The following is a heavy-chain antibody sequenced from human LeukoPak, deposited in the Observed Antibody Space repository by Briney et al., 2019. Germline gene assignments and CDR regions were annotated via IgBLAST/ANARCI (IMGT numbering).Heavy chain of an antibody. CDR1: GYTFTGYY. D-gene: IGHD3-10*01. CDR2: INPNSGGT. Sequence: ASVKVSCKASGYTFTGYYMHWVRQAPGQGLEWMGWINPNSGGTNYAQKFQGRVTMTTDTSTSTAYMELSRLRSDDTAVYYCARVRQPVGGDYWGQGTLVTVSS. CDR3: ARVRQPVGGDY. V-gene: IGHV1-2*02. J-gene: IGHJ4*02.